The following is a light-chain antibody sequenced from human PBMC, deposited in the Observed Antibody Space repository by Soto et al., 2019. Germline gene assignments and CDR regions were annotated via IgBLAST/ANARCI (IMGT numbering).Light chain of an antibody. Sequence: IVLTQSPATLPLSPGAMATLSCRTSQSVCTYLAWYQHNPGQAPRLLIYDASNRATGIPARFSGSGSGTAFTPTISSPEPEYFAVYYCEQRYNWPNTFGQGTKLEIK. CDR1: QSVCTY. CDR3: EQRYNWPNT. J-gene: IGKJ2*01. V-gene: IGKV3-11*01. CDR2: DAS.